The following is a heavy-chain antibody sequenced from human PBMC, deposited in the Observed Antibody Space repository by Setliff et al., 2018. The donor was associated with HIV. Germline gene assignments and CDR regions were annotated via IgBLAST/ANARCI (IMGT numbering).Heavy chain of an antibody. Sequence: SETLSLTCAVYGGPLSGHYWSWIRQPPGQGLEWIGETSHSGKTNYNPSLKSRVTISVDTSKNQFSLKLTSVTAADTAVYYCANRLYYYDSSGSLREEGFDPWGQGTLVTVSS. CDR2: TSHSGKT. V-gene: IGHV4-34*01. CDR1: GGPLSGHY. D-gene: IGHD3-22*01. CDR3: ANRLYYYDSSGSLREEGFDP. J-gene: IGHJ5*02.